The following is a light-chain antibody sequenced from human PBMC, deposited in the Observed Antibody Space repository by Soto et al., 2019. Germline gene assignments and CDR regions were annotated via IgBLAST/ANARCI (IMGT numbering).Light chain of an antibody. CDR3: MQGTHWPPYT. CDR2: KVS. J-gene: IGKJ2*01. CDR1: QSLEDSDGNTY. V-gene: IGKV2-30*01. Sequence: DVVMTQSPLSLPVTLGQPASISCRSSQSLEDSDGNTYLNWLQQRPGQSPRRLIYKVSNRDSGVPDRFGGSGSGTDFTLKISRVEAEDVGVYSCMQGTHWPPYTFGQGNKLEIK.